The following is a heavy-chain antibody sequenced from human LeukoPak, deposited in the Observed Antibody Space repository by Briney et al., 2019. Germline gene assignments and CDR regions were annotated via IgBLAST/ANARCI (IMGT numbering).Heavy chain of an antibody. CDR2: INHSGST. J-gene: IGHJ5*02. CDR1: GGSFSGYY. V-gene: IGHV4-34*01. CDR3: ARAPFSGYYYTWFDP. Sequence: SETLSLTCAVYGGSFSGYYWSWIRQPPGKGLEWIGEINHSGSTNYNPSLKSRVSISVDTSKNQFSLKLSSVTAADTAVYYCARAPFSGYYYTWFDPWGQGTLVTVSS. D-gene: IGHD3-22*01.